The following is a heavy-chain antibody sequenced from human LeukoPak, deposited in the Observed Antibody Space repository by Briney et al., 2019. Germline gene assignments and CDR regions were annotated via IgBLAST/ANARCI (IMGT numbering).Heavy chain of an antibody. CDR1: GFTFSRYS. J-gene: IGHJ4*02. Sequence: GGSLRLSCAASGFTFSRYSMHWVRQAPGKGLEWVSYISSSSSTIYYADSVKGRFTISRDNAKNSLYLQMNSLRDEDTAVYYCASYYSSTHDYWGQGTLVTVSS. CDR3: ASYYSSTHDY. D-gene: IGHD6-13*01. CDR2: ISSSSSTI. V-gene: IGHV3-48*02.